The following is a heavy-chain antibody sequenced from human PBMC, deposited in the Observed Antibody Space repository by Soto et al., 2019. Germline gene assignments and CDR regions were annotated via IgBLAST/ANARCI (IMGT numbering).Heavy chain of an antibody. CDR1: GFTFSNAW. V-gene: IGHV3-15*01. CDR2: IKSKTDGGTK. CDR3: TTESGYYFFNFDY. J-gene: IGHJ4*02. D-gene: IGHD3-3*01. Sequence: EVQLVESGGGLVKPGGSLRLSCAASGFTFSNAWMSWVRQAPGKGLEWVGRIKSKTDGGTKDYAAPVKGRFTISRDDSKNPLYLQMYSQKTEDTDVYYCTTESGYYFFNFDYWGQGTLVTVSS.